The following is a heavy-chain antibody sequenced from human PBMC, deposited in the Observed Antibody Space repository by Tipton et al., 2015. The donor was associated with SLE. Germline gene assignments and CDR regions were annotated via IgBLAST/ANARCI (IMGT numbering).Heavy chain of an antibody. J-gene: IGHJ4*02. V-gene: IGHV4-31*03. Sequence: TLSLTCTVSGDSISNGDDYWSWIRQPPGKGLEWIGNIYYGGGTYYNPSLESRVTISLDTSKNQFSLKLNSVTAADTAVYYCARDRVSGWFHFDYWGQGTLVTVSS. CDR1: GDSISNGDDY. CDR2: IYYGGGT. CDR3: ARDRVSGWFHFDY. D-gene: IGHD6-19*01.